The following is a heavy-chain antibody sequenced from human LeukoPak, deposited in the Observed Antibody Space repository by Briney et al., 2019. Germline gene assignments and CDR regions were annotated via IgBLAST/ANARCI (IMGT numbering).Heavy chain of an antibody. Sequence: GGSLRLSCEASGFTLNKYWMHWVRQAPGKGLVWVSRIIGDGNDIVYADSVKGRFTVSRDDAKNTLFLQMNSLRVEDTAIYYCARDAYTTTSNWLDPWGQGTLVTVSS. J-gene: IGHJ5*02. CDR1: GFTLNKYW. CDR2: IIGDGNDI. CDR3: ARDAYTTTSNWLDP. V-gene: IGHV3-74*01. D-gene: IGHD4-17*01.